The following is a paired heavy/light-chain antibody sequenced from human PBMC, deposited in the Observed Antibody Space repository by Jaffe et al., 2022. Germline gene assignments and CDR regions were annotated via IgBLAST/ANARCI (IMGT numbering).Heavy chain of an antibody. CDR1: GYTFTRYY. D-gene: IGHD1-26*01. Sequence: QVQLVQSRTEVKQPGASVKLSCKPSGYTFTRYYIHWVRQAPGQGLEWMGIINSGTGSISYAQKFQGRVTMTTDTSTNTVYMELSSLRSEDTAVYYCTRDPPYSGRDIGFDYWGQGTLVTVSS. J-gene: IGHJ4*02. CDR2: INSGTGSI. CDR3: TRDPPYSGRDIGFDY. V-gene: IGHV1-46*01.
Light chain of an antibody. CDR1: TGDVTNGHF. J-gene: IGLJ3*02. V-gene: IGLV7-46*01. CDR2: DTR. Sequence: QAVVTQEPSLTVSPGGTVTLTCDSSTGDVTNGHFASWFQQKPGQVPRILIYDTRNKPSWTPARFSGSLLGGKAALTLSGAQPEDEAEYYCLLSYNGPYMFGGGTKLTVL. CDR3: LLSYNGPYM.